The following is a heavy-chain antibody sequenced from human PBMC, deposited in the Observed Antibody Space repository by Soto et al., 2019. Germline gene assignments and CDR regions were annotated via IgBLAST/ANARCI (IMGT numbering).Heavy chain of an antibody. Sequence: EVRLVESGGGLIQPGGSLRLSCTASGLSARNNYMSWVRQAPGMGLEWVSVIYNDGTTYYAGSVKGRFTISRNTSKNTLSLQMDSLRAEDTAVYYCVRPLPSGRNYGMDVWGQGTTVTVSS. V-gene: IGHV3-53*01. D-gene: IGHD3-10*01. CDR2: IYNDGTT. CDR1: GLSARNNY. CDR3: VRPLPSGRNYGMDV. J-gene: IGHJ6*02.